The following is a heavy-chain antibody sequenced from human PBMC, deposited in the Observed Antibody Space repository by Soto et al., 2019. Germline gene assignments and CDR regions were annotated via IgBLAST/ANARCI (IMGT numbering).Heavy chain of an antibody. CDR3: ARGVAGGYCSGGSCYYPMPEY. J-gene: IGHJ4*02. CDR2: IYPGDSDT. D-gene: IGHD2-15*01. CDR1: GYSFTSYW. Sequence: GESLKISCKGSGYSFTSYWIGWVRQMPGKGLEWMGIIYPGDSDTRYSPSFQGQVTISADKSISTAYLQWSSLKASDTAMYYCARGVAGGYCSGGSCYYPMPEYWGQGTLVTVSS. V-gene: IGHV5-51*01.